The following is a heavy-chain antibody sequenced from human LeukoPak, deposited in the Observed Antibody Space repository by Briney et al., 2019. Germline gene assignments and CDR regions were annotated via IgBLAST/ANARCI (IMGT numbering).Heavy chain of an antibody. D-gene: IGHD2-2*01. CDR3: ARDRSYQTWYFDL. V-gene: IGHV3-33*01. CDR1: GFVFNNHA. CDR2: IWYDGTTK. Sequence: GGSLRLSCEASGFVFNNHAMDWFRQAPGKGLEWVAVIWYDGTTKYYGDSVKGRFTISRDNSKNTLYLEMSSLRAEDTAIYYCARDRSYQTWYFDLWGRGTLVTVSS. J-gene: IGHJ2*01.